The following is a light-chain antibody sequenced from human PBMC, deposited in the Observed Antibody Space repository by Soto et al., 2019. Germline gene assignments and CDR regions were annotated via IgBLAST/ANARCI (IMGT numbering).Light chain of an antibody. V-gene: IGLV1-47*01. Sequence: QSVLTQPPSASGTPGQRVTISCSGSSSNIGSNYVYWYQQLPGTAPKLLIYRNNQRLSGVPDRFSGSKSGTSASLAISGLRSEDEADYYCAAWDDSLSGGGFGGGTKLTVL. CDR3: AAWDDSLSGGG. J-gene: IGLJ3*02. CDR2: RNN. CDR1: SSNIGSNY.